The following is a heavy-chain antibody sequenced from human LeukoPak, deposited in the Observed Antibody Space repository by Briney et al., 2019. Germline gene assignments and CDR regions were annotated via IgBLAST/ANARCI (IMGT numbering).Heavy chain of an antibody. CDR3: ATAPYYYYMDV. CDR1: GGSISSYY. J-gene: IGHJ6*03. CDR2: IYYPGST. V-gene: IGHV4-59*08. Sequence: SATLSLTCTVSGGSISSYYWSWIPHPPGNGLEWIGYIYYPGSTNYDPSLKSRVTISVDTSKNQFSLKLSSVTAADTAVYYCATAPYYYYMDVWGKGTTVTVSS.